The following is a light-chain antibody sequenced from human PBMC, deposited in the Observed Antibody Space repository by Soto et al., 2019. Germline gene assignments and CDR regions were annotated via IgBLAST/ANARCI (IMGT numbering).Light chain of an antibody. CDR2: EVS. Sequence: QSVLTQPASVSGSPGQSITISCTGTSSDIGGYNYVSWHQQHPGKAPKLMIYEVSNRPSGVSNRFSGSKSGNTASLTISGLQAEDEADYYCSSYTSSSTLDVFGTGTKLTVL. V-gene: IGLV2-14*01. CDR1: SSDIGGYNY. CDR3: SSYTSSSTLDV. J-gene: IGLJ1*01.